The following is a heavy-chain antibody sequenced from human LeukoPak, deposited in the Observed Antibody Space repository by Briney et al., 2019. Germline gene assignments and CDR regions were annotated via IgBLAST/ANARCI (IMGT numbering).Heavy chain of an antibody. CDR2: IYYRGST. CDR3: ARGPEIAAAGTRPDTNYYYGMDV. V-gene: IGHV4-59*12. Sequence: PSETLSLTCSVSGGSIRSYYGSWIRQPPGKGLEGSGYIYYRGSTNYNPSRKRRVTISVDTSKNQFSLKLSSVPAADTAVYYCARGPEIAAAGTRPDTNYYYGMDVWGQGTTVTVSS. D-gene: IGHD6-13*01. J-gene: IGHJ6*02. CDR1: GGSIRSYY.